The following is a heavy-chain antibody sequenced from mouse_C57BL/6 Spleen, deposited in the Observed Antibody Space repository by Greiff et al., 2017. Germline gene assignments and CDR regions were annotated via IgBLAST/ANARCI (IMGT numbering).Heavy chain of an antibody. CDR1: GFTFSDYG. Sequence: EVKVVESGGGLVKPGGSLKLSCAASGFTFSDYGMHWVRQAPEKGLEWVAYISSGSSTIYYADTVKGRFTISRDNATNTLFLQMTSLRSEDTAMYYCARNYGSSFDVGGTGTTVTVSS. CDR2: ISSGSSTI. D-gene: IGHD1-1*01. V-gene: IGHV5-17*01. CDR3: ARNYGSSFDV. J-gene: IGHJ1*03.